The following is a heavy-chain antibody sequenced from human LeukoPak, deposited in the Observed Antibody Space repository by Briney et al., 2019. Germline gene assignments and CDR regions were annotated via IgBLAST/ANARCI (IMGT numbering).Heavy chain of an antibody. CDR1: GGSFSGYY. CDR3: ARGRVTMVRGSALGH. V-gene: IGHV4-34*01. J-gene: IGHJ4*02. Sequence: SETLSLTCAVYGGSFSGYYWSWIRQPPGKGLEWIGEINHSGSTNYNPSLKSRVTISVDTSKNQFSLKLSSVTAADTAVYYCARGRVTMVRGSALGHWGQGTLVTVSS. CDR2: INHSGST. D-gene: IGHD3-10*01.